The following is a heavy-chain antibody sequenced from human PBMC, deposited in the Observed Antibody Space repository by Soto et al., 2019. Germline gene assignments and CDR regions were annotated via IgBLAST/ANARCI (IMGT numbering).Heavy chain of an antibody. J-gene: IGHJ5*02. V-gene: IGHV3-23*01. Sequence: EVQLLESGGGLVQPGGSLRLSCAASGFTFSSYAMSWVRQAPGKGLEWVSAISGSGGSTYYADSVKGRFTISRDNSKNSLYLQMNSLRAEDTAVYYCAKGSHIVVVPAARFDPWGQGILDTVSS. CDR3: AKGSHIVVVPAARFDP. CDR1: GFTFSSYA. D-gene: IGHD2-2*01. CDR2: ISGSGGST.